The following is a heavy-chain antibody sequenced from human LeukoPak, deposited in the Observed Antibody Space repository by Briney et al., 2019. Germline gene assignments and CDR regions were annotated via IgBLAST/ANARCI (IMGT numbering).Heavy chain of an antibody. Sequence: GGSLRLSCAASGFSFSDFYMSWIRQAPGMGLEWISYIGTRSNPIYYADSVEGRFTISRDDAKNSLYLQMNSLRDEDTAAYFCAREARGSGRDFDYWGQGILVTVSS. V-gene: IGHV3-11*01. CDR2: IGTRSNPI. CDR3: AREARGSGRDFDY. D-gene: IGHD1-26*01. J-gene: IGHJ4*02. CDR1: GFSFSDFY.